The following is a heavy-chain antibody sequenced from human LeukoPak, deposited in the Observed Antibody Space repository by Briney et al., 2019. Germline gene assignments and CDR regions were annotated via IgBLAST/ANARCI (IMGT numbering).Heavy chain of an antibody. CDR2: ISSNGNDK. CDR1: GVTFSNYG. V-gene: IGHV3-30*03. J-gene: IGHJ6*02. D-gene: IGHD7-27*01. CDR3: ARDSLINWGPGYYYYGMDV. Sequence: GGSLRLSCAASGVTFSNYGMHWVRQAPGKGLEWVALISSNGNDKLYGDSVKGRFTISRDDSKSTLYLQMNSLRAEDTAVYYCARDSLINWGPGYYYYGMDVWGQGTMVTVSS.